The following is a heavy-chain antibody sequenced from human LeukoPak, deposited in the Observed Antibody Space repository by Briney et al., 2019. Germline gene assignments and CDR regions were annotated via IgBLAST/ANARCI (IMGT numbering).Heavy chain of an antibody. CDR2: INHSGST. D-gene: IGHD3-10*01. J-gene: IGHJ4*02. V-gene: IGHV4-34*01. CDR3: AGVGYGSGSYFVRSLFDY. Sequence: SETLSLTCAVYGGSFSGYYWSWIRQPPGKGLEWIGEINHSGSTNYNPSLKSRVTISVDTSKNQFSLKLSSVTAADTAVNYCAGVGYGSGSYFVRSLFDYWGQGTLVTVSS. CDR1: GGSFSGYY.